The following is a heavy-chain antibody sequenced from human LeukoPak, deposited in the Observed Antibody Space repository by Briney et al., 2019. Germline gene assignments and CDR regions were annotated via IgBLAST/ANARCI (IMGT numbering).Heavy chain of an antibody. CDR3: ARLVGDSSGYYSRSNYFDY. J-gene: IGHJ4*02. D-gene: IGHD3-22*01. CDR1: GGSISSYY. V-gene: IGHV4-59*08. CDR2: IYYSGST. Sequence: SETLSLTCTVSGGSISSYYLRWIRQPPGKGLEWIGSIYYSGSTNYNPSLKSRVTISVDTSKNQFSLKLTSVTAADTAVYYCARLVGDSSGYYSRSNYFDYWGQGTLVTVSS.